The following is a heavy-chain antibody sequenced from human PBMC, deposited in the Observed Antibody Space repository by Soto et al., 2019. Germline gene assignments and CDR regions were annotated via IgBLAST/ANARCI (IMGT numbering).Heavy chain of an antibody. V-gene: IGHV3-23*01. J-gene: IGHJ3*02. D-gene: IGHD3-10*01. CDR2: ISASGGST. CDR1: GFTFSSYA. Sequence: DVELLESGGGLGQPGGSLRLSCAASGFTFSSYAMSWVRQAPGKGLEWVAAISASGGSTNYADSVKGRFAISRDNSKDTMYLRMNSLRAEDTAVYYCAKDGGIYYGSGSYYIWGRGTLVTVSS. CDR3: AKDGGIYYGSGSYYI.